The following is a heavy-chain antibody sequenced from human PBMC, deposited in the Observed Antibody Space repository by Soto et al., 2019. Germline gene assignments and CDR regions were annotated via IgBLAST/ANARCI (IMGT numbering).Heavy chain of an antibody. V-gene: IGHV1-8*01. CDR1: GYTFTNNN. D-gene: IGHD4-17*01. CDR2: MNPNSGNT. Sequence: QVQLVQSGAEVKKPGASVKVSLMASGYTFTNNNINWVRQATGQGLEWMGWMNPNSGNTGYAQKFQGRVTMTRNTSISTAYMELSSLRSADTAVYYCARGVYGDYIFDYWGQGTLVTVSS. J-gene: IGHJ4*02. CDR3: ARGVYGDYIFDY.